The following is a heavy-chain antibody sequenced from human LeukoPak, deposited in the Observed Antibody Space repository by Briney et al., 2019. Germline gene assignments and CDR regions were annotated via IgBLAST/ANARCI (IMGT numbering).Heavy chain of an antibody. Sequence: GSLRLSCAASGFPFSSYGMHWVRQAPGKGLEWVAVIWYDGSHKYYADSVKGRFTISRDNSKNTLYLQMNSLRAEDTAAYYCARDQSIGYCSGGSCTHDYWGQGTLVTVSS. V-gene: IGHV3-33*01. J-gene: IGHJ4*02. CDR2: IWYDGSHK. CDR1: GFPFSSYG. D-gene: IGHD2-15*01. CDR3: ARDQSIGYCSGGSCTHDY.